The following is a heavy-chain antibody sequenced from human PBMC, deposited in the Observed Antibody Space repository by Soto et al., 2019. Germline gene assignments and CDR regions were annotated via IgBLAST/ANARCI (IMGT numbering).Heavy chain of an antibody. J-gene: IGHJ5*02. CDR2: INAGNGNT. V-gene: IGHV1-3*01. Sequence: QVQLVQSGAEVKKPGASVKVSCKASGYTFTSYAMHWVRQAPGQRLEWMGWINAGNGNTKYSQKFQGRVTITRDTSASTAYMELSRLRSEDTAGYYCAGDRNYDSSGYWFDPWGQGTLVTVSS. CDR1: GYTFTSYA. CDR3: AGDRNYDSSGYWFDP. D-gene: IGHD3-22*01.